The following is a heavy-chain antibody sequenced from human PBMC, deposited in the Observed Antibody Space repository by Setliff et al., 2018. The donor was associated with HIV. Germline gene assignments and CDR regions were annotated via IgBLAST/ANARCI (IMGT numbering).Heavy chain of an antibody. CDR1: GGSISSNDYY. Sequence: SETLSLTCTVSGGSISSNDYYWGWVRQPPGKGLEWIGSIYHSGTTYYNPSLKSRVTISVATSKIQFSLKLTSVTAADTALYYCARSKYSSGWYSDHDAFDIWGQGTMVTVSS. CDR3: ARSKYSSGWYSDHDAFDI. V-gene: IGHV4-39*01. D-gene: IGHD6-19*01. J-gene: IGHJ3*02. CDR2: IYHSGTT.